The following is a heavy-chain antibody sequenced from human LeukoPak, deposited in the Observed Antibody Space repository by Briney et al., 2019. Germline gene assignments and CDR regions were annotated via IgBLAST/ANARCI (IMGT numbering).Heavy chain of an antibody. J-gene: IGHJ6*03. CDR1: GFTFSSYG. V-gene: IGHV3-23*01. CDR2: ISGSGGSA. Sequence: GGSLRLSCAASGFTFSSYGMSWVRQAPGEGLEWVSAISGSGGSAYYADSVKGRFTISRDNSKNTLYLQMNSLRAEDTAVYYCAKDYSDYSFGLGVWAYYYYYMDVWGKGTTVTISS. D-gene: IGHD4-11*01. CDR3: AKDYSDYSFGLGVWAYYYYYMDV.